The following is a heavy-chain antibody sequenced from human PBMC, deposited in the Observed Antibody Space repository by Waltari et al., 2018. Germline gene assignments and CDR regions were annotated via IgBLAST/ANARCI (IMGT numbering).Heavy chain of an antibody. CDR3: APKPRVAAAGGGGDY. V-gene: IGHV3-23*01. Sequence: EVQLLESGGGLVQPGGSLRLSCAASGFTFGSYALGWVRKAPGKGLGWVSAISGSGGSTYDPESVKGRFTISRDNSKNTLYLQMNSLRAEDTAVYYCAPKPRVAAAGGGGDYWGQGTLVTVSS. CDR2: ISGSGGST. J-gene: IGHJ4*02. D-gene: IGHD6-13*01. CDR1: GFTFGSYA.